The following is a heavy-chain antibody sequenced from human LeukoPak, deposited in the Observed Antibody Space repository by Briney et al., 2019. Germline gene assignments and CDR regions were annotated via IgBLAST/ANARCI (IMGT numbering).Heavy chain of an antibody. V-gene: IGHV4-31*03. J-gene: IGHJ4*02. CDR1: GGSISSGGYY. CDR3: AREGPRGVLIL. CDR2: IYYSGST. Sequence: SETLSLTCTVSGGSISSGGYYWSWVRQHPGKGLEWIGYIYYSGSTYYNPSLKSRVTISVDTSKNQFSLKLSSVTAADTAVYYCAREGPRGVLILWGQGTLVTVSS. D-gene: IGHD2-8*01.